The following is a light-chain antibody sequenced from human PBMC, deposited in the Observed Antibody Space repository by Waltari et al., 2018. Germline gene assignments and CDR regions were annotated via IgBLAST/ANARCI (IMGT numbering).Light chain of an antibody. CDR3: ASWDDSHYV. CDR2: RNN. V-gene: IGLV1-47*01. J-gene: IGLJ1*01. CDR1: TPNLGSTY. Sequence: QSVLTQPPSASETPGQRVIISCSGSTPNLGSTYLYWYQQLPGMAPKLLIYRNNQRASGVPDRFSGSKSGTSASLAISGLRSEDEAVYYCASWDDSHYVFGTGTKVTVL.